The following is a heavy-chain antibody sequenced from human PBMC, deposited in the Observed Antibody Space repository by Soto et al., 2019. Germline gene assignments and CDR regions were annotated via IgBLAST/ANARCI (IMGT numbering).Heavy chain of an antibody. Sequence: ASVKVSCKASGYTFTSYGISWVRQAPGQGLEWMGWISAYNGNTNYAQKLQGRVTMTTDTSTSTAYMELSSLRSEDTAVYYCARVSYSSYPRYYYYGMDVWGQGTTVTVSS. D-gene: IGHD6-6*01. J-gene: IGHJ6*02. CDR3: ARVSYSSYPRYYYYGMDV. CDR1: GYTFTSYG. CDR2: ISAYNGNT. V-gene: IGHV1-18*01.